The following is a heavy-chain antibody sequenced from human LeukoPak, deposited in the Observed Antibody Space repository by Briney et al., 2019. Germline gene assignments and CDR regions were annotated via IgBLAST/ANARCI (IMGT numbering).Heavy chain of an antibody. CDR3: ATITYYYGSGSYLDY. Sequence: ASVKVSCKVSGYTLTELSIHWVRQAPGQGLEWMGGFDPEDGETIYAQKFQGRVTMTEDTSTDTAYMELSRLRSEDTAVYYCATITYYYGSGSYLDYWGQGALVSVSS. D-gene: IGHD3-10*01. CDR1: GYTLTELS. V-gene: IGHV1-24*01. J-gene: IGHJ4*02. CDR2: FDPEDGET.